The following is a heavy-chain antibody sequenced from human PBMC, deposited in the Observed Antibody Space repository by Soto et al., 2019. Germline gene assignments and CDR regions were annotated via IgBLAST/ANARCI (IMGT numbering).Heavy chain of an antibody. CDR1: GLSLSTRGVG. CDR3: ARTIVVVPAASNCFDP. D-gene: IGHD2-2*01. J-gene: IGHJ5*02. CDR2: IYWDDDE. Sequence: GPTPVNATRTLTLTCTFSGLSLSTRGVGVGWIRQPPGKALEWLALIYWDDDERYSPSLKSRLTITKDTSKNQVVVTLTNMDPVDTATYYCARTIVVVPAASNCFDPWGQGTLVTVSS. V-gene: IGHV2-5*02.